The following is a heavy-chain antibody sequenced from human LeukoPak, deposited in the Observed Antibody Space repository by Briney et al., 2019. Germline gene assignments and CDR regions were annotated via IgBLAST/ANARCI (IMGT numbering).Heavy chain of an antibody. CDR3: ARVGYCSGGSCYYLIY. CDR2: INPSGAST. V-gene: IGHV1-46*01. Sequence: ASVKVSCKASGYTFTSYYIHWVRQAPGQGLEWMGIINPSGASTSYAQKFQGRVTMTRDTSTSTVYMELSSLSSEDTAVYYCARVGYCSGGSCYYLIYWGQGTLVTVSS. CDR1: GYTFTSYY. J-gene: IGHJ4*02. D-gene: IGHD2-15*01.